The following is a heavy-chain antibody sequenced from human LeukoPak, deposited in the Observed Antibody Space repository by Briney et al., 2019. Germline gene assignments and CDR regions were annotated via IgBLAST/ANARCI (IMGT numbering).Heavy chain of an antibody. CDR1: GYTLTSHD. V-gene: IGHV1-8*01. CDR2: MNPKSGDT. Sequence: AASVKVSCKASGYTLTSHDINWVRQAAGQGLEWMGWMNPKSGDTGYAQKFQDRVAMTRDTSINTVYMELSSLTSEDTAVYYCARDLYGSGSSGFDPWGQGILVTVSS. CDR3: ARDLYGSGSSGFDP. D-gene: IGHD3-10*01. J-gene: IGHJ5*02.